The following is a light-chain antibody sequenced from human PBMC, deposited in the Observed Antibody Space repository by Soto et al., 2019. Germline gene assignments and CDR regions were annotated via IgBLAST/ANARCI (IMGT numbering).Light chain of an antibody. Sequence: DTELTQSPGTLSSSPGDRATISCRASQSVSSCYLAWYQQKHGQATRLLIYGASIRATGIPDRFSGSGSVTVFTLTISRLEPEDFEVYYCQQYGSSPPSFTFGQGTKVHIK. CDR2: GAS. CDR1: QSVSSCY. CDR3: QQYGSSPPSFT. J-gene: IGKJ1*01. V-gene: IGKV3-20*01.